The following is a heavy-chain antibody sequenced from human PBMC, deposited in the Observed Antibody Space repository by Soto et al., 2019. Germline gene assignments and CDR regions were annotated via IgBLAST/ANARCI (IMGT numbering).Heavy chain of an antibody. V-gene: IGHV4-39*01. CDR3: AFRGYSYGYDYYYGMDV. J-gene: IGHJ6*02. D-gene: IGHD5-18*01. Sequence: SETLSLTCTVSGGSISSSSYYWGWIRQPPGKGLEWIGSIYYSGSTYYNPSLKSRVTISVDTSKNQFSLKLSSVTAADTAVYYCAFRGYSYGYDYYYGMDVWGQGTTVAVSS. CDR1: GGSISSSSYY. CDR2: IYYSGST.